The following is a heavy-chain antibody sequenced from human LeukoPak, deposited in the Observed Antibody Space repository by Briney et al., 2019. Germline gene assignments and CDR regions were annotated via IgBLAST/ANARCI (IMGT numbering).Heavy chain of an antibody. D-gene: IGHD3-3*01. Sequence: GGSLRLSCVASGFTFSSYSMNWVRPAPGKGLEWVSYISITSSYIYYADSVKSRFTISRDNAKNSLYLQMNSLRAEDTAVYYCARDLNFWSGYYTAIYYFDYWAREPWSPSPQ. CDR2: ISITSSYI. V-gene: IGHV3-21*01. CDR3: ARDLNFWSGYYTAIYYFDY. J-gene: IGHJ4*02. CDR1: GFTFSSYS.